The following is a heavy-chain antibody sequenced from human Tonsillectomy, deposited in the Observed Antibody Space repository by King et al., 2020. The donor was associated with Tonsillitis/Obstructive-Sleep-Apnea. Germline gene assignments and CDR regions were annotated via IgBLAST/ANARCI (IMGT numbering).Heavy chain of an antibody. CDR2: ISGSGDNT. CDR3: ATDILAYFDY. CDR1: GLSFNTFSIYA. D-gene: IGHD3-9*01. V-gene: IGHV3-23*04. J-gene: IGHJ4*02. Sequence: VQLVESGGGLVQPGGSLRLSCAASGLSFNTFSIYAMSWVRQAPGKGLEWVSTISGSGDNTYYGESVRGRFTISRDNSKNTLSLQMSSLRAEDTAVYYCATDILAYFDYWGQGTLVTVSS.